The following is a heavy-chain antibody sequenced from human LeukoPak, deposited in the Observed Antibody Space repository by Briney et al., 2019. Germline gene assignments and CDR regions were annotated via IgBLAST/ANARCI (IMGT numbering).Heavy chain of an antibody. Sequence: GGSLRLSCAASGLTFSSYAIHWVRQAPGRGLEYVSGINSNGGSTYYANSVKGRFTISRDNSKNTLYLQMGSLRAEDMAVYYCARAAVPYYYYAMDVWGQGITVTVSS. D-gene: IGHD6-19*01. CDR3: ARAAVPYYYYAMDV. J-gene: IGHJ6*02. CDR2: INSNGGST. V-gene: IGHV3-64*01. CDR1: GLTFSSYA.